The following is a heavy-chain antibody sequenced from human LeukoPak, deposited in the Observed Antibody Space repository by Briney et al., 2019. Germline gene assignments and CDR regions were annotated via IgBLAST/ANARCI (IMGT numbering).Heavy chain of an antibody. CDR3: ARHTDLSRYYGSGTHRAFDI. Sequence: SVKVSCKASGGTFSSYAISWVRQAPGQGLEWMGGIIPIFGTANYAQKFQGRVTITADESTSTAYMELSSLRSEDTAVYYCARHTDLSRYYGSGTHRAFDIWGQGTMVTVSS. CDR2: IIPIFGTA. CDR1: GGTFSSYA. D-gene: IGHD3-10*01. V-gene: IGHV1-69*13. J-gene: IGHJ3*02.